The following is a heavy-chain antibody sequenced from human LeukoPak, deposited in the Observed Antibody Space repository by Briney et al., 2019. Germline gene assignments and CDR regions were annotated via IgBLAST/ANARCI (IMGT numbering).Heavy chain of an antibody. CDR2: INSDGSRT. J-gene: IGHJ4*02. CDR1: GFTFSSNW. CDR3: AKANRGFAEHFDC. V-gene: IGHV3-74*01. Sequence: GGSLRLSCAASGFTFSSNWMHWVRQAPGKGLVWVSRINSDGSRTSYADSVKGRFTISRDNSKNTLSLRMNSLKAEDTAVYYCAKANRGFAEHFDCWGQGTLVTVSS. D-gene: IGHD3-10*01.